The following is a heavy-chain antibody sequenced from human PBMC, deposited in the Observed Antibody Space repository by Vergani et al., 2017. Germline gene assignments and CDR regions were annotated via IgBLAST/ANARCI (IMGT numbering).Heavy chain of an antibody. CDR3: ARDQTVVAADFDI. CDR2: IKQDGSEK. D-gene: IGHD2-15*01. V-gene: IGHV3-7*01. CDR1: GFTFSSYC. Sequence: EVQLVESGGGLVQPGGSLRLSCAASGFTFSSYCMSWVRQAPGKGLEWVANIKQDGSEKYYVDSVKGRFTISRDNAKNSLYLQMNSLRAEDAAVYYCARDQTVVAADFDIWGQGTMVTVSS. J-gene: IGHJ3*02.